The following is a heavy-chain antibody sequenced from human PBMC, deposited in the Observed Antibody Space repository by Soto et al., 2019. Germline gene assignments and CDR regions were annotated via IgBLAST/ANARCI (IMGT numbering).Heavy chain of an antibody. CDR1: GFTFSTYT. V-gene: IGHV3-21*01. CDR3: ASVGGGIVVVPGANRGDY. J-gene: IGHJ4*02. Sequence: EVQLVESGGGLVKPGGSLRLSCAASGFTFSTYTMNWVRQAPGKGLEWVSSITGSSRFIYYADSVKGRFTISRDNAENSLYLKMNSLGAEDTAVYYCASVGGGIVVVPGANRGDYWGQGTLVTVSS. D-gene: IGHD2-2*01. CDR2: ITGSSRFI.